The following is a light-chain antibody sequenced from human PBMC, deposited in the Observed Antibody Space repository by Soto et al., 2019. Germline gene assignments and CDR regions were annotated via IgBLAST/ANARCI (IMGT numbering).Light chain of an antibody. J-gene: IGLJ1*01. CDR3: SSYTSSSTYV. V-gene: IGLV2-14*01. CDR1: SSDVGGYNY. CDR2: EVR. Sequence: QSALTQPASVSGSPGQSITISCTGTSSDVGGYNYVSWYQQHPGKAPKLIIYEVRTRPSGVSNRFSGSKSGNTASLTISGLQAEDEADYYCSSYTSSSTYVFGTGTKLTVL.